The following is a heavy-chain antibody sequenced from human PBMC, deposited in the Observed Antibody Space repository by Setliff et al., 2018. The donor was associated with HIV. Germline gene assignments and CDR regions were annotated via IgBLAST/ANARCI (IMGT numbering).Heavy chain of an antibody. D-gene: IGHD3-10*01. Sequence: GASVKVSCKASGGTFSNYAFSWVRQAPGQGLEWMGGIIPIFGSTKYAQKFQGRVTITADESTSTADMELSSLRSEDTAVYYCARDDRYSDSGSYYSDWYFDLWGRGTLVTVSS. J-gene: IGHJ2*01. CDR1: GGTFSNYA. CDR2: IIPIFGST. V-gene: IGHV1-69*13. CDR3: ARDDRYSDSGSYYSDWYFDL.